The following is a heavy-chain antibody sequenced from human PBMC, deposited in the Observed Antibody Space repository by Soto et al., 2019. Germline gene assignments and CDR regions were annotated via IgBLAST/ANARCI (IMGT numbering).Heavy chain of an antibody. CDR3: AKWIDYGPGV. CDR2: ISYDGSNK. V-gene: IGHV3-30*18. J-gene: IGHJ6*02. D-gene: IGHD4-17*01. CDR1: GFTFSSYG. Sequence: QVQLVESGGGVVQPGRSLRLSCAASGFTFSSYGMHWVRQAPGKGLEWVAVISYDGSNKYYADSVKRRCTISRDNSTNPLYLQMNSLRAEDTAVYYCAKWIDYGPGVWGQGTTVTVSS.